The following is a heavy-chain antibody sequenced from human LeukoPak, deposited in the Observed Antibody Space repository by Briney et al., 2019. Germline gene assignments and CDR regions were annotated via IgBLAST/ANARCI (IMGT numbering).Heavy chain of an antibody. CDR3: AKDSGPEGNDFWSGYYPNWFDS. Sequence: GGSLRLSCAASGFTFSIYGMHWVRQAPGKGLDWVTFIRYDGNNKYYADSVKGRFTVSRDNSKNTVYLQLNSLRAEDTAVYYCAKDSGPEGNDFWSGYYPNWFDSWGQGTLVTVSS. CDR2: IRYDGNNK. CDR1: GFTFSIYG. J-gene: IGHJ5*01. V-gene: IGHV3-30*02. D-gene: IGHD3-3*01.